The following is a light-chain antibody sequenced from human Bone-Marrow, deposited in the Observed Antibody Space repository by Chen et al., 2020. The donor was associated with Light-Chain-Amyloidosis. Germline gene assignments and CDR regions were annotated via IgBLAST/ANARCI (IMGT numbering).Light chain of an antibody. CDR2: KDT. Sequence: SYELTQPPSVSVSPGQTARITCSGDDLPRKYAYWYQQKPRQAPFLVIHKDTERPSGISERLSGSSSGTTATLTISGVQAEDEADYHWQSADSSGTYEVIFGGGTKLTVL. V-gene: IGLV3-25*03. J-gene: IGLJ2*01. CDR3: QSADSSGTYEVI. CDR1: DLPRKY.